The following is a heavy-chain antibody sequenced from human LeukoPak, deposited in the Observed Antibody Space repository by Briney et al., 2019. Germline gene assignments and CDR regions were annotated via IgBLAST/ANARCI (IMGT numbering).Heavy chain of an antibody. CDR3: ARDSSGNPRAAYYYYYGMDV. J-gene: IGHJ6*02. Sequence: PGGSLRLSCAASGFTVSSNYMSWVRQAPGKGLEWVSVIYSGGSTYYADSVKGRFTISRDNSKNTLYLQMNSLRAEDTAVYYCARDSSGNPRAAYYYYYGMDVWGQGTTVTVSS. D-gene: IGHD6-19*01. V-gene: IGHV3-66*01. CDR2: IYSGGST. CDR1: GFTVSSNY.